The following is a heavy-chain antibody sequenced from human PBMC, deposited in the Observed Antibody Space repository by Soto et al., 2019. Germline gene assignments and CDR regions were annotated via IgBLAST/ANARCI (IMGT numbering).Heavy chain of an antibody. V-gene: IGHV4-4*02. CDR2: IYHSGST. Sequence: SETLSLTCAVSGGSISSSNWWSWVRQPPGKGLEWIGEIYHSGSTNYNPSLKSRVTISVDKSKNQFSLKLSSVTAADTAVYYCERAFMVRGVINWFDPWGQGTLVPVYS. CDR3: ERAFMVRGVINWFDP. CDR1: GGSISSSNW. J-gene: IGHJ5*02. D-gene: IGHD3-10*01.